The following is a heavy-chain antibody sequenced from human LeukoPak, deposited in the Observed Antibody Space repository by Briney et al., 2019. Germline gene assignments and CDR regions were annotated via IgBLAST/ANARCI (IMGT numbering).Heavy chain of an antibody. CDR1: GGSISSYY. CDR2: IYTSGST. Sequence: SETLSLTCTVSGGSISSYYWSWIRQPPGKELAWIGYIYTSGSTNYNPSLKSRVAISVDTSKNQFSLKLSSVTAADTAVYYCAILEIRTECLSDGWFDPWGQGTLVTVSS. CDR3: AILEIRTECLSDGWFDP. J-gene: IGHJ5*02. D-gene: IGHD3-3*01. V-gene: IGHV4-4*09.